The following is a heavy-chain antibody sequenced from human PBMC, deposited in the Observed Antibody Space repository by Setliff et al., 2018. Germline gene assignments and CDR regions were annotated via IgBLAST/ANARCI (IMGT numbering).Heavy chain of an antibody. V-gene: IGHV4-38-2*02. CDR1: GYSISSGYI. CDR2: IGHTGSI. Sequence: LSLTCTVSGYSISSGYIWGWIRQPPGKGLEWVGNIGHTGSINYNPSLKSRLTISRDTSKNQVSLKLNSVTAADTAVYYCARDLGHGGDSDYWGQGILVTVSS. J-gene: IGHJ4*02. CDR3: ARDLGHGGDSDY. D-gene: IGHD2-21*02.